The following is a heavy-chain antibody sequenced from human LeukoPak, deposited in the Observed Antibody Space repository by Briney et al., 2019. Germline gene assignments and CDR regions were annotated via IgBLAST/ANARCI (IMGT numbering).Heavy chain of an antibody. Sequence: ASVKVSCNASGYTFTNYSISWVRQAPGQGLEWMGWINTYNGNTDYAQKLQGRVTVTTDTSTTTAYMELRSLRSDDTAVYYCARDFREYCSSASCCKFDYWGQGTLLTVSS. CDR1: GYTFTNYS. CDR3: ARDFREYCSSASCCKFDY. V-gene: IGHV1-18*01. J-gene: IGHJ4*02. CDR2: INTYNGNT. D-gene: IGHD2-2*01.